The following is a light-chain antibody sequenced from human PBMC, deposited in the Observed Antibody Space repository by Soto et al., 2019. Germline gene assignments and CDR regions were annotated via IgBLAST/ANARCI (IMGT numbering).Light chain of an antibody. CDR3: QQYQIDWT. CDR1: QRVNTC. Sequence: DIQMTQSPSTLSASVGDRVSITCRASQRVNTCLAWYQQKPGKAPTLLIYAASSLQSGVPSRFSGSGSGTEFTLTISSLQPDDFATYYCQQYQIDWTFGQGTKVEIK. V-gene: IGKV1-5*01. CDR2: AAS. J-gene: IGKJ1*01.